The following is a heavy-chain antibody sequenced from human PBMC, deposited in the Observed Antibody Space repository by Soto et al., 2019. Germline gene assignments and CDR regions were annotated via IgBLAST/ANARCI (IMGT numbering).Heavy chain of an antibody. CDR1: GGSISSGDYY. Sequence: SETLSLTCTVSGGSISSGDYYWSWIRQPPGKGLEWIGYIYHSGSTYYNPSLKSRVTISVDTSKNQFSLKPSSVTAADTAVYYCARERPDGARLDPWGQGTLVTVS. CDR2: IYHSGST. CDR3: ARERPDGARLDP. J-gene: IGHJ5*02. D-gene: IGHD6-6*01. V-gene: IGHV4-30-4*01.